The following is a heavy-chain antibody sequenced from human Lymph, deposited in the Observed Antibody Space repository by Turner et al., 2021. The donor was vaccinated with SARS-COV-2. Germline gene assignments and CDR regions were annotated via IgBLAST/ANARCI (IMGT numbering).Heavy chain of an antibody. CDR2: ISGSGGST. CDR1: GFTFSSYA. D-gene: IGHD3-22*01. CDR3: AKNEMAMIVVVITLFDY. V-gene: IGHV3-23*01. J-gene: IGHJ4*02. Sequence: EVQLLESGGGLVQPGGSLRLSCAASGFTFSSYAMRWVRQAPGKGLEWVSGISGSGGSTYYADSVKGRFTISRDNSKNTLYLQMNSLRAEDTAVYYCAKNEMAMIVVVITLFDYWGQGTLVTVSS.